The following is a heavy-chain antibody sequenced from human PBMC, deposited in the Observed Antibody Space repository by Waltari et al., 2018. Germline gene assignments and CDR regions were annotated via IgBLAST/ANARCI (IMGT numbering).Heavy chain of an antibody. CDR1: GYTLTELS. CDR3: ATESCSSTSCYVKNWFDP. D-gene: IGHD2-2*01. V-gene: IGHV1-24*01. Sequence: QVHLVQSGAEVKKPGASVKVSCKVSGYTLTELSMHWVRQAPGKGLEWMGGFDPEDGETIYAQKFQGRVTMTEDTSTDTAYMELSSLRSEDTAVYYCATESCSSTSCYVKNWFDPWGQGTLVTVSS. CDR2: FDPEDGET. J-gene: IGHJ5*02.